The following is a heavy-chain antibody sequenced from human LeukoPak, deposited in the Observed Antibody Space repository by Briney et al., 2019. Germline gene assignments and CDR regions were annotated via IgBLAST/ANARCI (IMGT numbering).Heavy chain of an antibody. V-gene: IGHV3-21*01. Sequence: GGSLRLSCAASGFTFSSYSMNWVRQAPGKGLEWVSSISSSSSYIYYADSVKGRFTISRDNAKNSLYLQMNSLRAEDTAVYYCASFKADGTQAFDIWGQGTMVTVSS. J-gene: IGHJ3*02. CDR1: GFTFSSYS. D-gene: IGHD6-13*01. CDR3: ASFKADGTQAFDI. CDR2: ISSSSSYI.